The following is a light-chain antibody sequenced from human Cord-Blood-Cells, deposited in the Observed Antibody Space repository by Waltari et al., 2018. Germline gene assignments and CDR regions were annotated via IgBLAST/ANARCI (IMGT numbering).Light chain of an antibody. Sequence: QSALTQPRSVSGSPGQSATIPCTRTSSDVGGYNYVSWYQQHPGKAPKLMIYDGSKRASGVPDRFSGSKSGNTASLTISGLQAEEEADYYCCSYAGSYTLVVGGGTKLTVL. V-gene: IGLV2-11*01. CDR3: CSYAGSYTLV. CDR1: SSDVGGYNY. CDR2: DGS. J-gene: IGLJ2*01.